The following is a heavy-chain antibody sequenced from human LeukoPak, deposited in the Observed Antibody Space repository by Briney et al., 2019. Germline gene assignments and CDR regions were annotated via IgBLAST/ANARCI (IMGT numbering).Heavy chain of an antibody. CDR1: GFTFSSYA. J-gene: IGHJ3*02. D-gene: IGHD5-18*01. V-gene: IGHV3-48*04. CDR2: ISSSGSSI. Sequence: PGGSLRLSCAASGFTFSSYAMSWVRQAPGKGLECVSYISSSGSSIYYTDSVRGRFTISRDNAKNSLYLQMNSLRAEHTAVYYCARGYSSAVEGAFDIWGQGTMVTVSS. CDR3: ARGYSSAVEGAFDI.